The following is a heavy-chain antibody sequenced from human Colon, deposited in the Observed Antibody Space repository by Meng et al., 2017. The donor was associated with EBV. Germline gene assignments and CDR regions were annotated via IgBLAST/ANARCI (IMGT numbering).Heavy chain of an antibody. CDR3: ARRGPSGNFSP. J-gene: IGHJ5*02. CDR1: GGSFRDYS. CDR2: IDHRGNT. D-gene: IGHD3-10*01. Sequence: QVQLQQWGAGLLEPSEALSRSCAGYGGSFRDYSWTWFRHPPGKGLEWIGEIDHRGNTKYNPSLKSRVTISLDTSKKQFSLKVSSVTAADSAVYYCARRGPSGNFSPWSQGALVTVSS. V-gene: IGHV4-34*01.